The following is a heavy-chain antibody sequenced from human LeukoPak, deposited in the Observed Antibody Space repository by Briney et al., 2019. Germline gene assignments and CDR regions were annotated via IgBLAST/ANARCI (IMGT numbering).Heavy chain of an antibody. CDR1: GYSFASYW. J-gene: IGHJ4*02. V-gene: IGHV5-51*01. Sequence: GESLKISCQAFGYSFASYWIGWVRQMPGKGLEWMGIIFPDDSETRYSPSFQGQVTISVDKSISTAYLQWSSLKASDTAIYYCAGRGTGTTLAFDYWGQGTLVTVSS. CDR2: IFPDDSET. D-gene: IGHD1-1*01. CDR3: AGRGTGTTLAFDY.